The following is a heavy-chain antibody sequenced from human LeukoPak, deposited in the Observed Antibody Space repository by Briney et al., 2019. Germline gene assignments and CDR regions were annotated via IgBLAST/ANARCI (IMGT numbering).Heavy chain of an antibody. CDR1: GFTFSSYA. CDR2: ISGSGGST. J-gene: IGHJ1*01. Sequence: PGGSLRLSCAASGFTFSSYAMSWVRQAPGKGLEWVSAISGSGGSTYYADSVKGRFTISRDNSKNTLYLQMNSLRAEDTAVYYCAKGRDYYGSGSYEFQHWGQGTLVTASS. D-gene: IGHD3-10*01. CDR3: AKGRDYYGSGSYEFQH. V-gene: IGHV3-23*01.